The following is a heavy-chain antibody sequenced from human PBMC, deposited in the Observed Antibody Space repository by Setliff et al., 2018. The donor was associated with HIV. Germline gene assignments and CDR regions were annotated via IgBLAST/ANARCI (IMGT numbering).Heavy chain of an antibody. CDR3: ARMMIKAFDI. V-gene: IGHV3-48*03. J-gene: IGHJ3*02. CDR2: ISSSASTI. D-gene: IGHD3-22*01. CDR1: GFTFSSYE. Sequence: GSLRLSCAASGFTFSSYEMNWVRQAPGKGLEWISYISSSASTIYYADSVEGRFTISRDNAKNSLYLQMNTLRAEDTAVYYCARMMIKAFDIWGQGTMVTVSS.